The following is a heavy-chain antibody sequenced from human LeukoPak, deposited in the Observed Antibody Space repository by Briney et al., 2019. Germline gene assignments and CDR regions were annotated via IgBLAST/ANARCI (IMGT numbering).Heavy chain of an antibody. D-gene: IGHD2-15*01. V-gene: IGHV3-7*01. CDR1: GFTLSDYW. CDR2: IKQDGSDK. Sequence: GGSLRLSCAASGFTLSDYWMTWVRQAPGKRLEWVAKIKQDGSDKYYVDSVKGRFTISRDNAKNSVLLQMNSLRAEDTAVYYCARDVVETEDYFDCWGQGTLVTVSS. CDR3: ARDVVETEDYFDC. J-gene: IGHJ4*02.